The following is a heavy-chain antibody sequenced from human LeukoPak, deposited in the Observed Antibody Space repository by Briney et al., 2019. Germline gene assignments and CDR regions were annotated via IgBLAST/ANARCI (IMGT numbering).Heavy chain of an antibody. V-gene: IGHV2-5*02. D-gene: IGHD2-2*01. CDR3: AHGRLYCTSSSSSSCYFHWLDP. CDR1: GFSLRTTGVG. Sequence: ESGPTLVKPTQTLTLTCTFSGFSLRTTGVGVGWIRQPPGKALEWLTLIYWDDDNVYSPSLKSRVTITKDTSKNQVVLTMTNMDPVDTATYYCAHGRLYCTSSSSSSCYFHWLDPWGQGTLVTVSS. J-gene: IGHJ5*02. CDR2: IYWDDDN.